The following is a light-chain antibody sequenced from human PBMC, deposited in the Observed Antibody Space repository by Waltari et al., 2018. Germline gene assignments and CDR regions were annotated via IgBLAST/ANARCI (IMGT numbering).Light chain of an antibody. J-gene: IGLJ3*02. CDR3: GTWDKSLSAFWV. CDR2: GNN. V-gene: IGLV1-51*01. Sequence: QSVLTQPPSVSAAPGQKVTISFSASSSNMGNNHVSWYQQFPGAAPIHLIYGNNKRPSGIPDRFSGSKSGTSATLGITGLQTGDEADYYCGTWDKSLSAFWVFGGGTKLTVL. CDR1: SSNMGNNH.